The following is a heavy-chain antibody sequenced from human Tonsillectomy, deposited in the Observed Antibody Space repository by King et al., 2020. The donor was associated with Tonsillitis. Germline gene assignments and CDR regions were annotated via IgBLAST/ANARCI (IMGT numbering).Heavy chain of an antibody. J-gene: IGHJ4*02. CDR1: GFTFSNAW. Sequence: VQLVESGGGLVKPGGSLRLSCAASGFTFSNAWMSWVRQAPGKGLEWVGRIKSKTDGGTTDYAAPVKGRFTIARDDSKNTLYLQMNSLKTEDTAVYYCIVRRVVVPADWGQGTLVSVSS. CDR2: IKSKTDGGTT. D-gene: IGHD2-21*02. V-gene: IGHV3-15*01. CDR3: IVRRVVVPAD.